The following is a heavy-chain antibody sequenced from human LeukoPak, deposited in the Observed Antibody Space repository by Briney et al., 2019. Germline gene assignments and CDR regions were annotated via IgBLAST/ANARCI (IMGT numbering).Heavy chain of an antibody. CDR3: ARDYYGSGSWRYYGMDV. CDR1: GGSISSYY. D-gene: IGHD3-10*01. J-gene: IGHJ6*02. CDR2: IYYSGST. V-gene: IGHV4-59*01. Sequence: PSETLSLTCTVSGGSISSYYWSWIRQPPGKGLEWIGYIYYSGSTNYNPSLKSRVTISVDTSKNQFSLKLSSVTAADTAVYYCARDYYGSGSWRYYGMDVWGQGTTVTVSS.